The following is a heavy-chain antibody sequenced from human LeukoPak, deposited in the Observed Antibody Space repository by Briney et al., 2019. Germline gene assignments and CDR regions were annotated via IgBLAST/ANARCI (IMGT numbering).Heavy chain of an antibody. CDR3: VRGRGSYGWFDP. D-gene: IGHD3-10*01. Sequence: GGSLRLSCAASGFTSSSYWMHWVRQVPGKGPVWVSRISGDGTARNYADSVKGRFTISRDDAKNTVDLQMNSQRGEDTAVYYCVRGRGSYGWFDPWGQGTLVTVSS. J-gene: IGHJ5*02. CDR2: ISGDGTAR. V-gene: IGHV3-74*01. CDR1: GFTSSSYW.